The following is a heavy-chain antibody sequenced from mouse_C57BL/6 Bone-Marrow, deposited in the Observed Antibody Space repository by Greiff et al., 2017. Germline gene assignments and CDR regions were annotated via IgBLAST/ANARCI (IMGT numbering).Heavy chain of an antibody. CDR3: TAWWLLGYAIDY. CDR1: GFNIKDDY. CDR2: IDPENGDT. Sequence: EVMLVESGAELVRPGASVKLSCTASGFNIKDDYMHWVKQRPEQGLEWIGWIDPENGDTEYASKFQGKATITADTSSNTAYLQLSSLTSEDTSVDYCTAWWLLGYAIDYGGQGNSVNVSS. J-gene: IGHJ4*01. V-gene: IGHV14-4*01. D-gene: IGHD2-3*01.